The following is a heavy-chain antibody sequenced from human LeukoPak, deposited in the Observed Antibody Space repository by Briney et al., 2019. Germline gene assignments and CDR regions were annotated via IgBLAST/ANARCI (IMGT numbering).Heavy chain of an antibody. CDR3: ARDSQWLVYSYYFDY. CDR1: GFTFSSYA. J-gene: IGHJ4*02. D-gene: IGHD5-12*01. V-gene: IGHV3-30*04. Sequence: PGGSLRLSCAASGFTFSSYAMHWVRQAPGKGLEWVAIISYDGSNKDYADSVKGRSTISRDNSKNMLSLQMNSLRAEDTAVYFCARDSQWLVYSYYFDYWGQGTLVTVSS. CDR2: ISYDGSNK.